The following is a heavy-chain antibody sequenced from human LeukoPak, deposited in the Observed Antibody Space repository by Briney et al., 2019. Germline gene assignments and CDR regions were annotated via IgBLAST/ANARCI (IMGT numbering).Heavy chain of an antibody. D-gene: IGHD2-15*01. Sequence: GESLKISCKGSGYSFTSYWIGWVRQMPGKGLEWMGIIYPGDSDTRYSPSFQGQVTISADKSISTAYLQWSSLKASDTAMYYCARVGYCSGGSCQRFDYWGQGTLVTVS. V-gene: IGHV5-51*01. CDR2: IYPGDSDT. J-gene: IGHJ4*02. CDR1: GYSFTSYW. CDR3: ARVGYCSGGSCQRFDY.